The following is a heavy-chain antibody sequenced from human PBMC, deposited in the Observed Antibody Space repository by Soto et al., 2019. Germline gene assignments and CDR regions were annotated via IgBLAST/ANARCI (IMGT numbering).Heavy chain of an antibody. CDR3: ASGLSGDKVDQ. D-gene: IGHD2-21*01. J-gene: IGHJ4*02. CDR2: IYDSGNT. V-gene: IGHV4-30-4*01. Sequence: SETLSLTCTVSGGSTSDGAYYWSWIRQPPGKGLEWIGHIYDSGNTYNNPSLKSRLTISVDTSKNHFSLNLNSVTAADTAVYYCASGLSGDKVDQWGQGTLVTVSS. CDR1: GGSTSDGAYY.